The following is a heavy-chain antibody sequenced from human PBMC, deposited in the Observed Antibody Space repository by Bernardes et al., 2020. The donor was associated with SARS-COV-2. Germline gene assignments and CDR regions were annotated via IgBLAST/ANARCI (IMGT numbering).Heavy chain of an antibody. CDR3: AKKDIVVVPAAIRYYYYGMDV. CDR1: GFTFSSYA. Sequence: GGSLRLSCAASGFTFSSYAMSWVRQAPGKGLEWVSAISGSGGSTYYADSVKGRFTISRDNSKNTLYLQMNSLRAEDTAVYYCAKKDIVVVPAAIRYYYYGMDVWGQGTTVTVSS. V-gene: IGHV3-23*01. CDR2: ISGSGGST. J-gene: IGHJ6*02. D-gene: IGHD2-2*02.